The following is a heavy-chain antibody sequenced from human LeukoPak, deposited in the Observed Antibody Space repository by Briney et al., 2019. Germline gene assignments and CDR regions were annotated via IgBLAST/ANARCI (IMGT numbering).Heavy chain of an antibody. V-gene: IGHV3-30*02. J-gene: IGHJ4*02. D-gene: IGHD1-26*01. CDR2: IRYDGSNK. Sequence: GGSLGLSCAASAFTFSSYGMHWVRQAPGKGLEWVAFIRYDGSNKYYADSVKGRFAISRDMSYNTLYLQMDTLRAEDTATYYCAKVRSGKNPWAGGFDSWGRGTLVTVTS. CDR3: AKVRSGKNPWAGGFDS. CDR1: AFTFSSYG.